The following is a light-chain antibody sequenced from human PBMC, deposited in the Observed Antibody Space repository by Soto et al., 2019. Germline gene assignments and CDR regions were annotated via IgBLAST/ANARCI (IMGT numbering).Light chain of an antibody. CDR1: QSIGKW. CDR2: DAS. Sequence: DIQMTQSPSILSASVGDGVTITCRASQSIGKWLAWYQQKPGKAPKVLSYDASTLESGVPSRFSGGRSGTEFTLSISSLQPDDFATYYWQNYNGHFGGGTKVDIK. J-gene: IGKJ4*01. CDR3: QNYNGH. V-gene: IGKV1-5*01.